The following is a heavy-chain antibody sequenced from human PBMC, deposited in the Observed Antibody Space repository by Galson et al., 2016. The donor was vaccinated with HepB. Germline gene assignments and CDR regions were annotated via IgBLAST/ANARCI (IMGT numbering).Heavy chain of an antibody. D-gene: IGHD2-8*01. CDR2: IYWDDDK. V-gene: IGHV2-5*02. J-gene: IGHJ4*02. CDR1: GLSLNTRGAA. Sequence: PALVKPTQTLTLTCTLSGLSLNTRGAAVGWIRRPPGKSLEWLALIYWDDDKRYTPSLESRLTIIKDISKNQVVLTLTDMDPVDTATYYCGHQEGVRDFDYWVQGTLVTVSS. CDR3: GHQEGVRDFDY.